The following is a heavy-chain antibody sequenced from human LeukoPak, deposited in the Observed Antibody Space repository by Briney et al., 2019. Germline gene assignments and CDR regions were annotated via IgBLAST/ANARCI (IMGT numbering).Heavy chain of an antibody. Sequence: SETLSLTCTVSRGSTSTYYWSWIRQPAGKGLEWIGRIYPSGNTNFNPSPMSRVTMSIDTSKNQFSLKLSSLTAADTAVYYCARLRRSRLAEFDYWGQGTLVTVSS. CDR3: ARLRRSRLAEFDY. V-gene: IGHV4-4*07. D-gene: IGHD3-3*02. CDR2: IYPSGNT. J-gene: IGHJ4*02. CDR1: RGSTSTYY.